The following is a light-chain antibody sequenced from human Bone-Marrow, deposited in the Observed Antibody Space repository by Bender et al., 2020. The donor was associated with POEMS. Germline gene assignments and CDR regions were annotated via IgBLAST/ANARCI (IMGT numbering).Light chain of an antibody. CDR2: KDT. Sequence: SSDLTQDPAVSVALGQTVRITCQGDSLRGYYASWYQQKPGQAPVMVIYKDTERPSGIPERFSGSSSGTTVTLTISGVQPEDEADYYCQSTDSTTTYADVVFGGGTKLTVL. V-gene: IGLV3-25*03. CDR1: SLRGYY. J-gene: IGLJ2*01. CDR3: QSTDSTTTYADVV.